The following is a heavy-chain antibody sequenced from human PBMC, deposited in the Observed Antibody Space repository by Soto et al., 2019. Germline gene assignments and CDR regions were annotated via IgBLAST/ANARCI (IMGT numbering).Heavy chain of an antibody. V-gene: IGHV5-51*01. CDR2: IYPGDSDT. CDR1: GYGFICYW. CDR3: ARLPFRYSGSFYYYYGMDV. D-gene: IGHD1-26*01. J-gene: IGHJ6*02. Sequence: GAALIVCWTGSGYGFICYWTGWVRQMPGKGLEWMGIIYPGDSDTRYSPSFQGQVTISADKSISTAYLQWSSLKASDTAMYYCARLPFRYSGSFYYYYGMDVWGQGTTVTVSS.